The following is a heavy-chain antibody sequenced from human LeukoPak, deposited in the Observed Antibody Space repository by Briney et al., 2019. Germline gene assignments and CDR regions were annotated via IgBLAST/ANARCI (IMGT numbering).Heavy chain of an antibody. V-gene: IGHV3-53*01. J-gene: IGHJ2*01. D-gene: IGHD3-10*01. CDR3: ARVGDHFHWYLDL. CDR1: WLNEQTNY. CDR2: LYSGSDT. Sequence: GGSLRLSCAASWLNEQTNYKNWVRQAPGKGLEWVSSLYSGSDTYYADSVKGRFTISRDSSKNILFLQMTNLRAEDTAVYYCARVGDHFHWYLDLWGRGTLVTVSS.